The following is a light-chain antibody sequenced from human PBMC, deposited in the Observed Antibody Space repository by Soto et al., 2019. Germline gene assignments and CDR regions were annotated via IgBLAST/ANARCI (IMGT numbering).Light chain of an antibody. CDR1: QGINRW. V-gene: IGKV1-12*01. J-gene: IGKJ4*01. Sequence: IQITPSPFSVSSSLGERGTITCRAGQGINRWLAWYQQKPGKAPKLLIYAASSLQSGVPSRFSGSGSGTDFTLTISSLQPEDFATYYCQQANSFPPTFGGGTKVEIK. CDR2: AAS. CDR3: QQANSFPPT.